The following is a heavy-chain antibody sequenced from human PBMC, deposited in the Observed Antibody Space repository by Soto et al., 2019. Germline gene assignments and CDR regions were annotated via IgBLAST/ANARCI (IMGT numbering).Heavy chain of an antibody. V-gene: IGHV3-11*01. D-gene: IGHD1-26*01. CDR3: ASSWLPSGSHNWFDP. J-gene: IGHJ5*02. Sequence: PGGSLRLSCAASGFHFSDYYMSWIRQAPGKGLEWVSYISSGGDVIYYADSVKGRFTISRDNAKNSLYLQMNSLRAEDTAVYYCASSWLPSGSHNWFDPWGQGTLVPVSS. CDR2: ISSGGDVI. CDR1: GFHFSDYY.